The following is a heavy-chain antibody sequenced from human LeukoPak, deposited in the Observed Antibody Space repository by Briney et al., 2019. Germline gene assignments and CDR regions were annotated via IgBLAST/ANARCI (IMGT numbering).Heavy chain of an antibody. V-gene: IGHV3-30-3*02. CDR2: ISYDGSNK. CDR3: AKWGLDDVLLWFGEFHYFDY. J-gene: IGHJ4*02. D-gene: IGHD3-10*01. Sequence: QPGGSLRLSCAASGFTFSSYAMSWVRQAPGKGLEWVAVISYDGSNKYYADSVKGRFTISRDNSKNTLYLQMNSLRAEDTAVYYCAKWGLDDVLLWFGEFHYFDYWGQGTLVTVSS. CDR1: GFTFSSYA.